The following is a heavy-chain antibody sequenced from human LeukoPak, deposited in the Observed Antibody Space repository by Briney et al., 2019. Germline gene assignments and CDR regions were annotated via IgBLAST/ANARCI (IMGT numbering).Heavy chain of an antibody. CDR1: GGSISSSSYY. V-gene: IGHV4-39*01. J-gene: IGHJ4*02. Sequence: SETLSLTCTVSGGSISSSSYYWGSIRQPPGKGLERIGSIYYSGSTYYNASLKSRVTISVDTSKNQFSLKLSSVTGADTAVYYCARLWTTVTTLGYWGQGTLVTVSS. D-gene: IGHD4-17*01. CDR2: IYYSGST. CDR3: ARLWTTVTTLGY.